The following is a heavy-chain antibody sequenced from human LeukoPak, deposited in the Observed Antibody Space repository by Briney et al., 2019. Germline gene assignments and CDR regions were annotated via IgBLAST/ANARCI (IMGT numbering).Heavy chain of an antibody. CDR1: GYTFISYY. CDR2: INPSGGST. V-gene: IGHV1-46*01. J-gene: IGHJ6*02. CDR3: ARAHHIVVVTAIPRYYYGMDV. Sequence: ASVTVSCTASGYTFISYYMHWVRQAPGQGLEWMGIINPSGGSTSYAQKFQGRVTMTRDTSTSTVYMELSSLRSEDTAVYYCARAHHIVVVTAIPRYYYGMDVWGQGTTVTVSS. D-gene: IGHD2-21*02.